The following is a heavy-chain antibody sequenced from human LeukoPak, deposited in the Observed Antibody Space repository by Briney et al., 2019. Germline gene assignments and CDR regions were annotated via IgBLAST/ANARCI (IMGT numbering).Heavy chain of an antibody. CDR1: GFTFSSYA. CDR2: ISGSGGST. CDR3: AKVLRGYSYGTPSGYFDY. V-gene: IGHV3-23*01. D-gene: IGHD5-18*01. J-gene: IGHJ4*02. Sequence: PGGSLRLSCAASGFTFSSYAMSWVRQAPGKGLEWVPAISGSGGSTYYADSVKGRFTTSRDNSKNTLYLQMNSLRAEDTAVYYCAKVLRGYSYGTPSGYFDYWGQGTLVTVSS.